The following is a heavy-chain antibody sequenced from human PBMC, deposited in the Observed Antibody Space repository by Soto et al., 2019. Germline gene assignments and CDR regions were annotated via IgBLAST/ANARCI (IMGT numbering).Heavy chain of an antibody. Sequence: SETLSLTCTVSGGSISSGGYYWSWIRQHPGKGLEWIGYIYYSGSTYYNPSLKSRVTISVDTSKNQFSLKLSSVTAADTAVYYFARVRGLVPAATESDYRAQGTLVTVSS. V-gene: IGHV4-31*03. J-gene: IGHJ4*02. CDR3: ARVRGLVPAATESDY. CDR2: IYYSGST. CDR1: GGSISSGGYY. D-gene: IGHD2-2*01.